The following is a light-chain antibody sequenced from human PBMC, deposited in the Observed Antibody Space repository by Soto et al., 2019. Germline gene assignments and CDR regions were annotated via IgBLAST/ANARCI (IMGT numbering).Light chain of an antibody. CDR3: QQRSNWPLLT. J-gene: IGKJ4*01. CDR2: DAS. CDR1: QAISSN. V-gene: IGKV3D-11*01. Sequence: EIVMTQSPATLSVSRGERATLSCRANQAISSNLAWYQQKPGQAPRLLIYDASNRATGIPARFSGSGSGTDFTLTISSLEPEDFAVYYCQQRSNWPLLTFGGGTKVDIK.